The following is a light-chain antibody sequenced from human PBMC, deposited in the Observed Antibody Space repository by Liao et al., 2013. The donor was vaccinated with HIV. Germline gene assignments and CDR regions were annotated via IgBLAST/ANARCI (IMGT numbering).Light chain of an antibody. Sequence: SYELTQPPSVSVSPGQTASITCSGDELGDKYTCWYQQKPGQSPVLVIYQDVKRPSGIPGRFSGSNSGNTATLTISRVEAGDEADYYCQVWDSSSDLQVFGGGTKLTVL. J-gene: IGLJ3*02. CDR2: QDV. V-gene: IGLV3-1*01. CDR3: QVWDSSSDLQV. CDR1: ELGDKY.